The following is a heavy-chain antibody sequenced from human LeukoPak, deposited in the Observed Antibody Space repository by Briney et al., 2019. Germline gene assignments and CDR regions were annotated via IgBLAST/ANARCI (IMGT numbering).Heavy chain of an antibody. CDR3: ARWPPYSYGRPFDY. CDR1: GFTFDDYG. J-gene: IGHJ4*02. V-gene: IGHV3-20*04. Sequence: GGSLRLSCAASGFTFDDYGMSWVRQAPGKGLEWVSGINWNGGSTGYADSVKGRFTISRDNAKNSLYLQMNSLRAEDTALYYCARWPPYSYGRPFDYWGQGTLVTVSS. D-gene: IGHD5-18*01. CDR2: INWNGGST.